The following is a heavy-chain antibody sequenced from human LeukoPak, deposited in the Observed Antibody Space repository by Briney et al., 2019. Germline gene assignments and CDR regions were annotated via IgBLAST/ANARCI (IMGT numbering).Heavy chain of an antibody. J-gene: IGHJ4*02. D-gene: IGHD1-1*01. CDR3: ASRTGTTSYFDY. CDR1: GGSISSYY. Sequence: SETLSLTCTVSGGSISSYYWSWIRQPPGKGLEWIGYIYYSGSTNYNPSLKSRVTISVDTSKNQFSLKLSSVTAADTAVYYCASRTGTTSYFDYWGQGTLVTVSS. CDR2: IYYSGST. V-gene: IGHV4-59*08.